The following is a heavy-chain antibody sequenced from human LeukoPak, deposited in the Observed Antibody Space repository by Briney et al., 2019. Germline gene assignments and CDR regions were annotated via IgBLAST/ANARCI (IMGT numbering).Heavy chain of an antibody. D-gene: IGHD3-10*01. CDR1: GFTFSSYA. CDR2: IWYDGSNE. Sequence: GGSLRLSCAASGFTFSSYAMRWVRQAPGKGLEWVAVIWYDGSNEYYADSVKGRFTISRDNSKNTLYLQMDSLRDEDTAVYYCARARGMPHLYYLDYWGQGTLVTVSS. V-gene: IGHV3-33*08. J-gene: IGHJ4*02. CDR3: ARARGMPHLYYLDY.